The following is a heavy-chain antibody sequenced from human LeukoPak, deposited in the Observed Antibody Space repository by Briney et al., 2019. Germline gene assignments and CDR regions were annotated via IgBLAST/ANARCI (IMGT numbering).Heavy chain of an antibody. V-gene: IGHV3-23*01. J-gene: IGHJ4*02. D-gene: IGHD3-16*01. CDR3: AKDLYDYVWGSPFDY. CDR2: ISGSGGST. Sequence: PGGSLRLSCAASGFTVSSNYMSWVRQAPGKGLEWVSAISGSGGSTYYADSVKGRFTISRDNSKNTLYLQMNGLRAEDTAVYYCAKDLYDYVWGSPFDYWGQGTLVTVSS. CDR1: GFTVSSNY.